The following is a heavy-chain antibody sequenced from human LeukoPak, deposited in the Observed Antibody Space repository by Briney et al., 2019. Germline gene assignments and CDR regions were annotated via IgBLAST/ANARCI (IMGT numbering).Heavy chain of an antibody. Sequence: GASVKVSCKASGYTFTSYDINWVRQATGQGLEWMGWINPNSGGTNYAQKFQGRVTMTRDTSISTAYMELSRLRSDDTAVYYCARTYYYDSSGYYYWGQGTLVTVSS. J-gene: IGHJ4*02. D-gene: IGHD3-22*01. CDR1: GYTFTSYD. V-gene: IGHV1-2*02. CDR2: INPNSGGT. CDR3: ARTYYYDSSGYYY.